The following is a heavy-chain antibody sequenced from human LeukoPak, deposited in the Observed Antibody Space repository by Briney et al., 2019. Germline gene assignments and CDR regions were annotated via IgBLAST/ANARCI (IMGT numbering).Heavy chain of an antibody. D-gene: IGHD3-22*01. CDR1: GITFSNYW. J-gene: IGHJ4*02. V-gene: IGHV3-7*01. Sequence: PGGSLRLSCAASGITFSNYWMTWVRQAPGKGLEWVANIKQDGSAINYLDSVKGRFTISRDNAKRSLYLQMSSLRADDTAVYYCSTLPHRDSRGFHDYWGQGTLVTVSS. CDR2: IKQDGSAI. CDR3: STLPHRDSRGFHDY.